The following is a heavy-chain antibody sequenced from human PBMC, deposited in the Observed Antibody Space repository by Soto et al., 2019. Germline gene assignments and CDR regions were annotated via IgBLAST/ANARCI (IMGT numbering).Heavy chain of an antibody. J-gene: IGHJ3*01. Sequence: EVQLSESGGGLVQPGGSLRLSCAGSGFTFSNYAMSWVRQAPGKGLEWVSGISASGGATYYADSVKGRLTISRDNSKNTHSLQMNSLRAEDTAVYYCAKAPNGDYVGGFEFRGQGTTVTVSS. D-gene: IGHD4-17*01. V-gene: IGHV3-23*01. CDR1: GFTFSNYA. CDR3: AKAPNGDYVGGFEF. CDR2: ISASGGAT.